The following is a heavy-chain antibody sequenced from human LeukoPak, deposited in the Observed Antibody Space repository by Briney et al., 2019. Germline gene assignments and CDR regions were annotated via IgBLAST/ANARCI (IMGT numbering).Heavy chain of an antibody. CDR1: GGSISSSDYY. CDR2: IHYSGST. J-gene: IGHJ6*03. Sequence: PSETLSLTCTVSGGSISSSDYYWGWIRQPPGKGLEWIASIHYSGSTYYNPSLKSRVTISVDTSKNQFSLKLSSVTAADTAVYYCARLAYYGSGSYRAYYYHSMDVWGKGTTVTVSS. V-gene: IGHV4-39*01. D-gene: IGHD3-10*01. CDR3: ARLAYYGSGSYRAYYYHSMDV.